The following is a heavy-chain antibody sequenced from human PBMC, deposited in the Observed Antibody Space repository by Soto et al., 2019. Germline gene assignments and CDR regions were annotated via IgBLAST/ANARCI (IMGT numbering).Heavy chain of an antibody. Sequence: GGSLRLSCAASGFTFSSYGMHWVRQAPGKGLEWVAVIWYDGSNKYYADSVKGRFTISRDNSKNTLYLQMNSLRAEDTAVYYCAREVTMIVVALGSRFDPWGQGTLVTVSS. CDR3: AREVTMIVVALGSRFDP. V-gene: IGHV3-33*01. D-gene: IGHD3-22*01. J-gene: IGHJ5*02. CDR2: IWYDGSNK. CDR1: GFTFSSYG.